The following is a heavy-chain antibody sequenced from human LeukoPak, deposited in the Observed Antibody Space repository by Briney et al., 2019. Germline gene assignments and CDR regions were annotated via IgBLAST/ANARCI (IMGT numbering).Heavy chain of an antibody. V-gene: IGHV4-39*01. CDR3: ARRDSGWYLNFDY. J-gene: IGHJ4*02. CDR2: IYYSGST. D-gene: IGHD6-19*01. Sequence: SETLSLTCTVSGGSISSSSYYWGWIRQPPGKGLEWIGTIYYSGSTYYNPSLKSRVTISVDTSKNQFSLKLSSVTAADTAVYYCARRDSGWYLNFDYWGQGTLFTVSS. CDR1: GGSISSSSYY.